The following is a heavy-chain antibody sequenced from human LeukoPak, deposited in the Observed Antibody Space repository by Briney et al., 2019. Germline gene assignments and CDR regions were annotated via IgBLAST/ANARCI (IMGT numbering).Heavy chain of an antibody. V-gene: IGHV1-2*02. CDR2: INPNSGGT. Sequence: ASVKVSCKASGYTFTGYYMHWVRQAPGQGLEWMGWINPNSGGTNYAQKFQGRVTMTRDTSISTDYMELSRLRSDDTAVYYCARDQAVVVIAMGYWGQGTLVTVSS. CDR3: ARDQAVVVIAMGY. J-gene: IGHJ4*02. CDR1: GYTFTGYY. D-gene: IGHD2-21*01.